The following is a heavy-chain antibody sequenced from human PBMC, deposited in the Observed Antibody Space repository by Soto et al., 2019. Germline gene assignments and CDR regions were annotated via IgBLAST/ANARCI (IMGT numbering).Heavy chain of an antibody. Sequence: EVQLVESGGGLVQPGGSLRLSCVASGFIFSRHYMTWVRQAPGKGLESVAKIKPDGSESYYVDSVRGRFTLSRDNTKNSLSLQMNSLRGEDTAVYYCATEEWWRVEFWGQGTLVTVSS. V-gene: IGHV3-7*01. CDR1: GFIFSRHY. CDR3: ATEEWWRVEF. CDR2: IKPDGSES. D-gene: IGHD2-15*01. J-gene: IGHJ4*02.